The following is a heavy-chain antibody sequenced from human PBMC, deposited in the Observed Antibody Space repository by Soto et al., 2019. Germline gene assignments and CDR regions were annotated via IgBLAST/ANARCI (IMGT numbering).Heavy chain of an antibody. J-gene: IGHJ3*02. D-gene: IGHD3-16*01. CDR2: IYYSGST. CDR3: ARLELGAAFDI. CDR1: GGSISSYY. Sequence: SETLSLTCTVSGGSISSYYWSWIRQPPGKGLEWIGYIYYSGSTNYNPSLKSRVTISVDTSKNQFSLKLSSVTAADTAVYYCARLELGAAFDIWGQGTMVTVSS. V-gene: IGHV4-59*08.